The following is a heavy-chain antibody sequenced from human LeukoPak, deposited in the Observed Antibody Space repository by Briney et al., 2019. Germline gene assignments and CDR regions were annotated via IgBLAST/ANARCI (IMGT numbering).Heavy chain of an antibody. CDR1: GGSISSSSYY. CDR2: IYYSGST. CDR3: ARYSSSSYAAWYFDL. J-gene: IGHJ2*01. D-gene: IGHD6-6*01. Sequence: PSETLSLTCTVSGGSISSSSYYWGWIRQPPGKGLEWIGSIYYSGSTYYNPSLKSRVTISVDTSKNQFSLKLSSVTAADTAVYYCARYSSSSYAAWYFDLWGRGTLVTVSS. V-gene: IGHV4-39*07.